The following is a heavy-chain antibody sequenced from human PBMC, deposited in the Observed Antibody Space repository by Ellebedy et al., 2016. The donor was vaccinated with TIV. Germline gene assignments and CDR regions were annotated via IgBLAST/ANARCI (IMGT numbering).Heavy chain of an antibody. V-gene: IGHV4-59*01. CDR2: IHYSGST. D-gene: IGHD2-2*01. J-gene: IGHJ4*02. CDR3: ARLGHCSSARCLPDY. CDR1: GGSIGSYY. Sequence: PGGSLRLSCTVSGGSIGSYYWSWIRQPPGKALEWIGYIHYSGSTGHNPSLKSRVTVSVDTSRNQFSLRLNSVTVSETAVYYCARLGHCSSARCLPDYWGQGTLVTVSA.